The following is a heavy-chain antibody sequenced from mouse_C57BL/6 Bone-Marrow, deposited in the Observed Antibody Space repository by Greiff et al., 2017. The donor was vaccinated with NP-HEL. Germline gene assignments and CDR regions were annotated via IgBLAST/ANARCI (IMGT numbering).Heavy chain of an antibody. J-gene: IGHJ4*01. D-gene: IGHD1-1*01. Sequence: EVQLQESGAELVKPGASVKLSCTASGFNIKDYYMHWVKQRTEQGLEWIGRIDPEDGETKYAPKFQGKATITADTSSNTAYLQLSSLTSEDTAVYYCAFITTVVAAESAMDYWGQGTSVTVSS. CDR3: AFITTVVAAESAMDY. CDR1: GFNIKDYY. V-gene: IGHV14-2*01. CDR2: IDPEDGET.